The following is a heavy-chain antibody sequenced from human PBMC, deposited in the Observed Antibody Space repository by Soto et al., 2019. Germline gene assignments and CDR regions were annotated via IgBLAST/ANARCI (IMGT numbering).Heavy chain of an antibody. Sequence: ASVKVSCKASGFTFTSSAVQWVRQARGQRLEWIGWIVVGSGNTNYAQKFQERVTITRDMSTSTAYMELSSLRSEDTAVYYCAADPPRGYDFWANWFDPWGQGTLVTVS. D-gene: IGHD3-3*01. CDR3: AADPPRGYDFWANWFDP. V-gene: IGHV1-58*01. CDR2: IVVGSGNT. J-gene: IGHJ5*02. CDR1: GFTFTSSA.